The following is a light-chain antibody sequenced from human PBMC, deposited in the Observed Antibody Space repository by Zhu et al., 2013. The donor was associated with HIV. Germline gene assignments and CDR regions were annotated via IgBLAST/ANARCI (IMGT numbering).Light chain of an antibody. CDR3: QQYNSYSPLT. CDR1: QSISSW. V-gene: IGKV1-5*03. J-gene: IGKJ4*01. CDR2: KAS. Sequence: DIQMTQSPSTLSASVGDRVTITCRASQSISSWLAWYQQKPGKAPKLLIYKASSLESGVPSRFSDSGSGTEFTLTISSLQPDDFATYYCQQYNSYSPLTFGEGPRWRSN.